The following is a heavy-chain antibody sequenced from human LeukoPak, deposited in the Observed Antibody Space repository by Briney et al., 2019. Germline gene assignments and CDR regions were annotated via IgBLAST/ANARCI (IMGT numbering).Heavy chain of an antibody. Sequence: GGSLRLSCAASGFTFSDYYMSWIRQAPGKGLEWVSYISSSGSTIYYADPVKGRFTISRDNAKNSLYLQMNSLRAEDTAVYYCARDLCGSYPCRGFDPWGQGTLVTVSS. D-gene: IGHD1-26*01. CDR1: GFTFSDYY. J-gene: IGHJ5*02. V-gene: IGHV3-11*01. CDR3: ARDLCGSYPCRGFDP. CDR2: ISSSGSTI.